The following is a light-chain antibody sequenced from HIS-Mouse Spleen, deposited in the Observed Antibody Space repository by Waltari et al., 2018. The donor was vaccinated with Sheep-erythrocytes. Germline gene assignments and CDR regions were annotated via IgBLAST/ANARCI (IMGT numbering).Light chain of an antibody. CDR2: DVS. J-gene: IGLJ2*01. V-gene: IGLV2-11*01. CDR3: CSYAGSYTLV. CDR1: SSDVVGYNY. Sequence: QSALTQPRSVSGSPGQSVTISCTGTSSDVVGYNYVSWYQQHPGKAPKPMIYDVSKRPSGVPDRFSGSKSGNTASLTISGLQAEDEADYYCCSYAGSYTLVFGGGTKLTVL.